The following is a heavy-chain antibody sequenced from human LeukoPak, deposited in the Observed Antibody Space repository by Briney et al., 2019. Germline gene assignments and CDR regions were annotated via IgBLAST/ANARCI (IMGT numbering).Heavy chain of an antibody. D-gene: IGHD3-9*01. V-gene: IGHV4-59*12. CDR1: GGSISTYY. CDR2: MFHSGGT. Sequence: ASETLSLTCTVSGGSISTYYWSWIRQPPGKGLEWIGYMFHSGGTNYNPSLKSRVTISVDTSKNQFSRKLSSVTAADTAVYYCARLAGYYYYYYGMDVWGQGTTVTVSS. CDR3: ARLAGYYYYYYGMDV. J-gene: IGHJ6*02.